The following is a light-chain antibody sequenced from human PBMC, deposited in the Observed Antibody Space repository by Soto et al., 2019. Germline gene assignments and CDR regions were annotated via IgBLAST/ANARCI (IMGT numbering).Light chain of an antibody. CDR3: QQFSSYWT. CDR1: QSISSW. V-gene: IGKV1-5*01. CDR2: DAS. J-gene: IGKJ1*01. Sequence: DIQMTQSPSTLSASVGDRVTITCRASQSISSWLAWYQQKPGKAPKLLISDASSLESGVPSWFSGDRSGTEFTLTINSLHPEDVATYFCQQFSSYWTFGQGTRVEIK.